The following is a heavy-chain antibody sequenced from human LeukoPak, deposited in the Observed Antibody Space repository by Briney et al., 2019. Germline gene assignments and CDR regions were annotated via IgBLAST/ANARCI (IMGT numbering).Heavy chain of an antibody. CDR3: ARDGTYSSGWYQYYYYGMDV. D-gene: IGHD6-19*01. CDR2: ISAYNGNT. CDR1: GYTFTSYG. V-gene: IGHV1-18*01. Sequence: ASVRVSCKASGYTFTSYGISWVRQAPGQGLEWMGWISAYNGNTNYAQKLQGRVTMTTDTSTSTAYMELRSLRSDDTAVYYCARDGTYSSGWYQYYYYGMDVWGQGTTVTVSS. J-gene: IGHJ6*02.